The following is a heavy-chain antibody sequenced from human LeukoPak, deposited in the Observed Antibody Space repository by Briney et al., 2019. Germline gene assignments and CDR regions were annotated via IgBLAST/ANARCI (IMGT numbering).Heavy chain of an antibody. CDR2: INWNGGST. CDR3: ARGITMVRGVPAAFDI. D-gene: IGHD3-10*01. V-gene: IGHV3-20*04. Sequence: GGSLRLSCAASGFTFDDYGMSWVRQAPGKGLEWVSGINWNGGSTVYADSLKGRFTISRDNAKNSLYLQMNSLRAEDTALYYCARGITMVRGVPAAFDIWGQGTMVTVSS. CDR1: GFTFDDYG. J-gene: IGHJ3*02.